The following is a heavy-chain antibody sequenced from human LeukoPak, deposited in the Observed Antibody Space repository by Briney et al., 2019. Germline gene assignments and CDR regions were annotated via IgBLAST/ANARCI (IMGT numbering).Heavy chain of an antibody. CDR2: IRSTANGYAT. J-gene: IGHJ4*02. CDR3: TGNYYGSGSYADFDY. D-gene: IGHD3-10*01. CDR1: GFTFSGSA. Sequence: GGSLKLSCAASGFTFSGSALHWVRQASGKGLEWVGRIRSTANGYATAYAASVKGRFTISRDDSKNTAYLQMDSLKTEDTAVYYCTGNYYGSGSYADFDYWGQGTLVTVSS. V-gene: IGHV3-73*01.